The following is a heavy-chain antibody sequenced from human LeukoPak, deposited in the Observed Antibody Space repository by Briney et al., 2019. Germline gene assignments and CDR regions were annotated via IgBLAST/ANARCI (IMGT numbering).Heavy chain of an antibody. CDR2: IYYSGST. CDR3: ARGGRAFEWELLHYFDY. CDR1: GGSIRSYY. D-gene: IGHD1-26*01. J-gene: IGHJ4*02. Sequence: PSETLSLTCTVSGGSIRSYYWRWIRQPPGKGLEWIGYIYYSGSTNYNPSLKSRVTISVDTSKNQFSLKLSSVTAADTAVYYCARGGRAFEWELLHYFDYWGQGTLVTVSS. V-gene: IGHV4-59*01.